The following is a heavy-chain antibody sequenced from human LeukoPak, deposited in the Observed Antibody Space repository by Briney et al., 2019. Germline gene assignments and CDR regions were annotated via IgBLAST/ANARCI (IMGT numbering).Heavy chain of an antibody. J-gene: IGHJ5*02. Sequence: GGSLRLSCAASGFTFSSYGMHWVRQAPGKGLEWVAFIRYDGSNKYYADSVKGRFTISRDNSKNTLYLQMNSLRAEDTAVYYCARDTSHDFWSGYYWSNWFDPWGQGTLVTVSS. V-gene: IGHV3-30*02. CDR2: IRYDGSNK. CDR1: GFTFSSYG. CDR3: ARDTSHDFWSGYYWSNWFDP. D-gene: IGHD3-3*01.